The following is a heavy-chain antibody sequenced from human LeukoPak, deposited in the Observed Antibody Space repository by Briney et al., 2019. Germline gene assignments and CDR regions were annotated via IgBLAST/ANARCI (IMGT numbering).Heavy chain of an antibody. V-gene: IGHV3-23*01. CDR2: ISGSGGST. CDR1: GFTFSSYA. CDR3: AKDPTRYFDWCCDAFDI. Sequence: GGSLRLSCAASGFTFSSYAMSWVRQTPGKGLEWVSAISGSGGSTYYADPVKGRFTISRDNSKNTLYLQMNSLRAEDTAVYYCAKDPTRYFDWCCDAFDIWGQGTMVTVSS. J-gene: IGHJ3*02. D-gene: IGHD3-9*01.